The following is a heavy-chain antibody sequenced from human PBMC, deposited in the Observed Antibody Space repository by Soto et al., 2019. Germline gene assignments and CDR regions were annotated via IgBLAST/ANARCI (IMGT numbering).Heavy chain of an antibody. CDR2: INQDGSEK. CDR1: GFTLSIYW. Sequence: GGALRLSCAASGFTLSIYWMTLVRQSPGKGQEWVANINQDGSEKYYVDSVKGRLTISRDTAQNSLYLQMNSLRVEDTAVYYCPRDIHGYSSGYDMDYFDYWGLGIRVTV. D-gene: IGHD3-22*01. V-gene: IGHV3-7*01. CDR3: PRDIHGYSSGYDMDYFDY. J-gene: IGHJ4*02.